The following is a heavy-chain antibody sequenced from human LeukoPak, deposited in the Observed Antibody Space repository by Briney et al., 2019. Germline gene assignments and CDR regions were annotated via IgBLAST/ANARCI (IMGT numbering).Heavy chain of an antibody. CDR3: VRHVGSVGAFDF. CDR2: MYYSGST. CDR1: GGSGSRNFYY. V-gene: IGHV4-39*01. J-gene: IGHJ3*01. Sequence: SETLSLTCTVSGGSGSRNFYYWGWIRQPPGKRLEWIGSMYYSGSTYYNPSLKSRVTISADTSKKYFSLTLSSVTAADTAVYYCVRHVGSVGAFDFWGQGTMVTVSS. D-gene: IGHD3-10*01.